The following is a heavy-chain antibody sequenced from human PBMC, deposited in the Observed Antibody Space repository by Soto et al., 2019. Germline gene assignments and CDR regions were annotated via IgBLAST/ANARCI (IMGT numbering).Heavy chain of an antibody. J-gene: IGHJ5*02. Sequence: NLSPTPAVSGGFIRRGGFSLGRVPQPPGRGLEGIGHTYHGGTTFYNPSLKSRVAISVDTSNKQSPLRLTSVTAADTAVYYCARCPIDHNWFDPWGQGTLVTVSS. CDR2: TYHGGTT. CDR1: GGFIRRGGFS. CDR3: ARCPIDHNWFDP. V-gene: IGHV4-30-2*01. D-gene: IGHD3-9*01.